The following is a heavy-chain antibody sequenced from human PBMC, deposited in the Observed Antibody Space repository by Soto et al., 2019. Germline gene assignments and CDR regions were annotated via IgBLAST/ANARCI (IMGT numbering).Heavy chain of an antibody. V-gene: IGHV3-23*01. CDR1: GFTFSSYA. Sequence: GGSLRLSCAASGFTFSSYAMSWVRQAPGKGLEWVSAISGSGGSTYYADSVKGRFTISRDNSKNTLYLQMNSLRAEDTVVYYCAKDLGDIVVVVAGFDYWGQGTLVTVSS. CDR2: ISGSGGST. CDR3: AKDLGDIVVVVAGFDY. J-gene: IGHJ4*02. D-gene: IGHD2-15*01.